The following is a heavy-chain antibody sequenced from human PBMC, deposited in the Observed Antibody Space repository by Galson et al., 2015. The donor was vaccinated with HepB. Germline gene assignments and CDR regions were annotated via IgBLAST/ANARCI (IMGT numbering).Heavy chain of an antibody. D-gene: IGHD3-16*01. CDR2: INPNSGGT. J-gene: IGHJ6*03. V-gene: IGHV1-2*02. CDR1: GYTFTGYY. CDR3: ARANYVFLATQAYYYYMDV. Sequence: SVKVSCKASGYTFTGYYMHWVRQAPGQGLEWMGWINPNSGGTNYAQKFQGRVTMTRDTSISTAYMELSRLRSDDTAVYYCARANYVFLATQAYYYYMDVRGKGTTVTVSS.